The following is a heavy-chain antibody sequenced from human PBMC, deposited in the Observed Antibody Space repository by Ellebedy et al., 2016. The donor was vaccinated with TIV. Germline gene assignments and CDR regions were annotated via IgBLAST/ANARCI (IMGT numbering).Heavy chain of an antibody. Sequence: GESLKISCAASGFTFSSYGMHWVRQAPGKGLEWVAVIWSDGSYTYYADSVKGRSTISRDNSKNTLYLQMNSLRTEDTAVYYCAREVQPLSTKFDYWGQGTLVTVSS. J-gene: IGHJ4*02. V-gene: IGHV3-33*01. CDR3: AREVQPLSTKFDY. CDR2: IWSDGSYT. CDR1: GFTFSSYG. D-gene: IGHD5-24*01.